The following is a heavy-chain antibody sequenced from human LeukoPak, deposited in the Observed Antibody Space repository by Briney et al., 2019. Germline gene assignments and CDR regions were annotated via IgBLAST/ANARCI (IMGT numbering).Heavy chain of an antibody. CDR2: ISYDGSNK. D-gene: IGHD2-8*01. Sequence: PGGSLRLSCAASGFTFSSYGMHWVRQAPGKGLEWVAVISYDGSNKYYADSVKGRFTISRDNSKNTLYLQMNSLRAEDTAVYYCARLTWICSNGVCYSGFDYWGQGTLVTVSS. J-gene: IGHJ4*02. CDR1: GFTFSSYG. CDR3: ARLTWICSNGVCYSGFDY. V-gene: IGHV3-30*03.